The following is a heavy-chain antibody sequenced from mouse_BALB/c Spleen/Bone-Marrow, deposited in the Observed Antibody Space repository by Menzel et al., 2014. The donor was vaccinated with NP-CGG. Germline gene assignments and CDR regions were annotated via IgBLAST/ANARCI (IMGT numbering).Heavy chain of an antibody. CDR1: GFTFRSYG. CDR3: SRGVGGYSWFAY. V-gene: IGHV5-6-3*01. J-gene: IGHJ3*01. D-gene: IGHD2-3*01. CDR2: INNNGVYT. Sequence: EVMLVESGGGLVQPGGSLKLSCAASGFTFRSYGMSWVRQTPDKRLEIVANINNNGVYTYYPDSVKGRFTISRDNAKNTLYLQMSSLKSEDTAMYYCSRGVGGYSWFAYWGQGTLVTVSA.